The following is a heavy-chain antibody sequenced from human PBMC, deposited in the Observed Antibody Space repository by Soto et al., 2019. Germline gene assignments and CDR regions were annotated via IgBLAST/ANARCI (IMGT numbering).Heavy chain of an antibody. CDR3: ARAESYYYDSSGYYVWFDP. CDR2: ISAYNGNT. CDR1: GYTFTSYG. Sequence: GGSVKVSCKASGYTFTSYGISWVRQAPGQGLEWMGWISAYNGNTNYAQKLQGRVTMTTDTSTSIAYMELRSLRSDDTAVYYCARAESYYYDSSGYYVWFDPWGQGTLVTVSS. V-gene: IGHV1-18*01. J-gene: IGHJ5*02. D-gene: IGHD3-22*01.